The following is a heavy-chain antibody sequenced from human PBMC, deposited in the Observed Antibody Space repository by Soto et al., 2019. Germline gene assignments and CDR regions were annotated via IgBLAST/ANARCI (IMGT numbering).Heavy chain of an antibody. CDR1: GFTFSIFG. D-gene: IGHD2-2*01. V-gene: IGHV3-33*05. Sequence: QVQLVESGGGVVQPGRSLRLSCAASGFTFSIFGMHWVRQAPGKGLVWVAVISYDGSNKYYADAVKGRFTISRDNSKNSLYLQLNSLRAEDTAVYYCARGYVSSDYWGQGTLVTVSS. J-gene: IGHJ4*02. CDR3: ARGYVSSDY. CDR2: ISYDGSNK.